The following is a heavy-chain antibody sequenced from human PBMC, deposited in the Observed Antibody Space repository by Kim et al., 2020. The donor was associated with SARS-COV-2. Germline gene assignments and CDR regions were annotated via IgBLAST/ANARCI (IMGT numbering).Heavy chain of an antibody. D-gene: IGHD6-25*01. J-gene: IGHJ4*02. Sequence: STSYAPKFQGRATMTRDMSTSTVYMELSTLRSDDTAVDYCARDRLQNFDYWGQGTLVTVSS. CDR3: ARDRLQNFDY. V-gene: IGHV1-46*01. CDR2: ST.